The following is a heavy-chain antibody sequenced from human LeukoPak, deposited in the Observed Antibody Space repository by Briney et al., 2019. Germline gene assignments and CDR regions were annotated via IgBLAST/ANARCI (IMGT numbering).Heavy chain of an antibody. CDR2: ISSSSSTI. CDR3: ARDFPYYDSSGYYYGDYFDY. D-gene: IGHD3-22*01. J-gene: IGHJ4*02. CDR1: GFTFSSCS. Sequence: GGSLRLSCAASGFTFSSCSMNWVRQAPGKGLEWVSYISSSSSTIYYADSVKGRFTISRDNAKNSLYLQMNSLRAEDTAVYYCARDFPYYDSSGYYYGDYFDYWGQGTLVTVSS. V-gene: IGHV3-48*01.